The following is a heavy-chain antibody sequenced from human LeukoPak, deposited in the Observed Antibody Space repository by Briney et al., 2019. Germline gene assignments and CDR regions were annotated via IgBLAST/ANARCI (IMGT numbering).Heavy chain of an antibody. Sequence: GESLKISCQGSEYSFATYWIAWLRQMPGKGLEWMGIIYPSDSDTRYSPSFQGQVTISADKSIKTAYLQWSSLKASDTTMYYCARPLQGIVGATGFDYWGQGTLVTVSS. CDR1: EYSFATYW. CDR3: ARPLQGIVGATGFDY. CDR2: IYPSDSDT. V-gene: IGHV5-51*01. J-gene: IGHJ4*02. D-gene: IGHD1-26*01.